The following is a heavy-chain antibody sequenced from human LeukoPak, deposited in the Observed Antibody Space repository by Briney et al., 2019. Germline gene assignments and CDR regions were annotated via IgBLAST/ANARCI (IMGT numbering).Heavy chain of an antibody. Sequence: GGSLRLSCAASGFTFSSYSMIWVRQAPGKGLEWVSSISSSSSYIYYADSVKGRFTISRDNAKNSLYLQMNSLRAEDTAVYYCASDSAWNLHGGYLDHWGQGTLVSVSS. V-gene: IGHV3-21*01. CDR2: ISSSSSYI. CDR1: GFTFSSYS. J-gene: IGHJ4*02. D-gene: IGHD2-15*01. CDR3: ASDSAWNLHGGYLDH.